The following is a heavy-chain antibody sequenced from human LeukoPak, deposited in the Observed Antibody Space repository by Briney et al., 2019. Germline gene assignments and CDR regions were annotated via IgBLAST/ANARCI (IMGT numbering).Heavy chain of an antibody. V-gene: IGHV3-21*01. Sequence: GGSLRLSCAASGFTFSTYNMNWVRQAPGKGLEWVSSMSSSSRDIYYADSVKGRFTISGDNAKNSLYLQMNSLRAEDTAVYYCASGGWGYAYWGQGTLVTVSS. J-gene: IGHJ4*02. CDR1: GFTFSTYN. CDR3: ASGGWGYAY. D-gene: IGHD2-8*01. CDR2: MSSSSRDI.